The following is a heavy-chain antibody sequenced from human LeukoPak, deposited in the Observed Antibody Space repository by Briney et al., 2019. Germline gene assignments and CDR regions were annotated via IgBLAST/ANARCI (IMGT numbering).Heavy chain of an antibody. D-gene: IGHD3-10*01. CDR2: IYSGDSDT. CDR3: ARRGERITMVRGVLADAFDI. V-gene: IGHV5-51*01. CDR1: GYSFTSYW. Sequence: GESLKISCKGSGYSFTSYWIGWVRQIPGKGLGWMGIIYSGDSDTRFSPSFQGQVTISADKSISTAYMQWSSLKASDTAMYYCARRGERITMVRGVLADAFDIWGQGTMVTVSS. J-gene: IGHJ3*02.